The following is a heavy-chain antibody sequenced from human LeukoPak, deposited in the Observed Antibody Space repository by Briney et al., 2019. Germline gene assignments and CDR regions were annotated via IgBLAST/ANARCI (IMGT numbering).Heavy chain of an antibody. CDR1: GFTSSSYS. D-gene: IGHD3-22*01. CDR3: ARYYDSSGYYPGAFDI. J-gene: IGHJ3*02. CDR2: INSDGSST. V-gene: IGHV3-74*01. Sequence: GGSLRLSCALSGFTSSSYSMHWVRHAPGKGLVWVSRINSDGSSTSYADSVKGLFIISRATDKNTLYLQMNSLRAEDAAVYYCARYYDSSGYYPGAFDIWGQGTMVTVSS.